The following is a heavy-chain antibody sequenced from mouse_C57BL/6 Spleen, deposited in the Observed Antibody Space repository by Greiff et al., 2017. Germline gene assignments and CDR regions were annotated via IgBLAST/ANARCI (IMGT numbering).Heavy chain of an antibody. CDR1: GFTFNTYA. CDR3: VREWGSITTVVADFDY. V-gene: IGHV10-3*01. D-gene: IGHD1-1*01. Sequence: VESGGGLVQPKGSLKLSCAASGFTFNTYAMHWVRQAPGKGLEWVARIRSKSSNYATYYADSVKDRFTISRDDSQSMLYLQMNNLKTEDTAMYYCVREWGSITTVVADFDYWGQGTTLTVSS. CDR2: IRSKSSNYAT. J-gene: IGHJ2*01.